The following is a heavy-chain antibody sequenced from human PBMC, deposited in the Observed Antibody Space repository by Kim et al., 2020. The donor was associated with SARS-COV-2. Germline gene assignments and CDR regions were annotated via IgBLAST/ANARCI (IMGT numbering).Heavy chain of an antibody. J-gene: IGHJ5*02. V-gene: IGHV4-38-2*02. CDR3: ARAYPYYYDSSGYRRFDP. CDR2: IYHSGST. CDR1: GYSISSGYY. D-gene: IGHD3-22*01. Sequence: SETLSLTCTVSGYSISSGYYWGWIRQPPGKGLEWIGSIYHSGSTYYNPSLKSRVTISVDTSKNQFSLKLSSVTAADTAVYYCARAYPYYYDSSGYRRFDP.